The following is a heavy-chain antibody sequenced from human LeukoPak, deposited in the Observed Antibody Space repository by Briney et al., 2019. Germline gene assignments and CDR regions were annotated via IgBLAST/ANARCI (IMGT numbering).Heavy chain of an antibody. Sequence: GASVTVSCKASGYTFTGYYMHWVRQAPGQGLEWMGWINPNSGGTNYAQKFQGRVTMTRDTSISTAYMELSRLRSDDTAVYYCARIAEYSSSWYSHRYYYYMDVWGKGTTVTISS. V-gene: IGHV1-2*02. CDR3: ARIAEYSSSWYSHRYYYYMDV. CDR1: GYTFTGYY. J-gene: IGHJ6*03. CDR2: INPNSGGT. D-gene: IGHD6-13*01.